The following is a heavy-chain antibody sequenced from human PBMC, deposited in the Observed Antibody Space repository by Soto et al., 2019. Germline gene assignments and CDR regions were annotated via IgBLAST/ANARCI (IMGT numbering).Heavy chain of an antibody. V-gene: IGHV3-66*01. CDR2: IYSRGDI. CDR3: ARDFGSDATGYYGMDV. J-gene: IGHJ6*02. Sequence: EVPVVESGGGLVQPGGSLRLSCAASGFTVSSNYMSWVRQTPGKGLEWVSMIYSRGDIVYSDSVRGSFSVSRDNPKNTMHIQMTSLRVENMAVYDYARDFGSDATGYYGMDVWGQGTTVTVSS. CDR1: GFTVSSNY. D-gene: IGHD3-10*01.